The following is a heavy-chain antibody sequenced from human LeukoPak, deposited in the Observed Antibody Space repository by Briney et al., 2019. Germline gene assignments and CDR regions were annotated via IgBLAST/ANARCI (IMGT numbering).Heavy chain of an antibody. Sequence: SAKVSCKASGYTFTTYDIHWVRQATGQGLEWMGGIIPIFGTANYAQKFQGRVTITTDESTSTAYMELSSLRSEDTAVYYCARDDSSGYAAFDIWGQGTMVTVSS. D-gene: IGHD3-22*01. V-gene: IGHV1-69*05. CDR3: ARDDSSGYAAFDI. CDR2: IIPIFGTA. J-gene: IGHJ3*02. CDR1: GYTFTTYD.